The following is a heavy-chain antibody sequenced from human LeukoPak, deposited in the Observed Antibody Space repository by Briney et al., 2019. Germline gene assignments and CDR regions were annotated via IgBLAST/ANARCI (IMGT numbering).Heavy chain of an antibody. CDR2: IKTDGSTT. CDR1: GFTFSSSW. CDR3: ARGVPYASWSGPHYSDY. D-gene: IGHD3-3*01. Sequence: GGSLRLSCAVSGFTFSSSWMHWVRQAPGKGLVWVSHIKTDGSTTAYADSVKGRFTISRDNAKNTLYLQMNSLRAEDTAVYYCARGVPYASWSGPHYSDYWGQGTLVTVSS. V-gene: IGHV3-74*01. J-gene: IGHJ4*02.